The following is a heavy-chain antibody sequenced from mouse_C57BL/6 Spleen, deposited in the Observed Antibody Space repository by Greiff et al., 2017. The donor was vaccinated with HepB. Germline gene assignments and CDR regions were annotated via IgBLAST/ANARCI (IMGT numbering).Heavy chain of an antibody. CDR2: IDPSDSYT. Sequence: QVQLQQPGAELVKPGASVKLSCKASGYTFTSYWMQWVKQRPGQGLEWIGEIDPSDSYTNYNQKFKGKATLTVDTPSSTAYMQLSSLTSEDSAVYYCARRYYSNYFDYWGQGTPVTVSA. CDR3: ARRYYSNYFDY. D-gene: IGHD2-5*01. CDR1: GYTFTSYW. J-gene: IGHJ2*01. V-gene: IGHV1-50*01.